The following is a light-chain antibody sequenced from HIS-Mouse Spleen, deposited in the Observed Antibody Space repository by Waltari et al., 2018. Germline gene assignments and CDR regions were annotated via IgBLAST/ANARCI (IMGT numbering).Light chain of an antibody. CDR3: QVWDSSSDHWV. V-gene: IGLV3-21*02. CDR1: NIGSKS. CDR2: EDS. Sequence: SYVLTQPPSVSVAPGQTARITCGGNNIGSKSVHWYQQKPGQAPVLVVYEDSDRPTGIPERCSGSNSGNTATLTISRVEAGDEADYYCQVWDSSSDHWVFGGGTKLTVL. J-gene: IGLJ3*02.